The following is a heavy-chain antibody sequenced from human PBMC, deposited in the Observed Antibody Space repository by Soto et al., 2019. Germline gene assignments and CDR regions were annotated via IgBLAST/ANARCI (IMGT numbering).Heavy chain of an antibody. Sequence: QVQLVESGGGVVQPGRSLRLSCAASGFTFSSYAMHWVRQAPGKGLEWVAVISYDGSNKYYADSVKGRFTISRDNSKNTLYLQMNSLRAEDTAVYYCASLGYSLHGDYGMDVW. J-gene: IGHJ6*01. CDR2: ISYDGSNK. D-gene: IGHD5-18*01. V-gene: IGHV3-30-3*01. CDR3: ASLGYSLHGDYGMDV. CDR1: GFTFSSYA.